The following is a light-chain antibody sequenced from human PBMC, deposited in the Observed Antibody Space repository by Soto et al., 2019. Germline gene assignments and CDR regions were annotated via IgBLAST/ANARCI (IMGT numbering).Light chain of an antibody. CDR3: KQYGTSPELT. CDR2: GAS. V-gene: IGKV3-20*01. Sequence: EIVLTQSPGTLSLSPGESATLSCRASQSVSSSYLAWYQQKPGQAPRLLIYGASSRATGIPDRFSGSGSGTDFTLTISRLEPEDFAVYFCKQYGTSPELTFGGGTKVEI. J-gene: IGKJ4*01. CDR1: QSVSSSY.